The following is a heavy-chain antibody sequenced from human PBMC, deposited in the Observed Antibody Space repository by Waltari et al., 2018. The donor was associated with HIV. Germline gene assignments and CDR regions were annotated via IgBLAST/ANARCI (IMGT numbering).Heavy chain of an antibody. Sequence: QVQLVQSGAEVKKPGASVKVSCKASGYTFTGYYMHWVRQAPGQGLEWMGWINPNRGGTNYAQKFQGRVTMTRDTSISTAYMELSRLRSDDTAVYYCARVFSSRRGYSGRERYWGQGTLVTVSS. V-gene: IGHV1-2*02. CDR1: GYTFTGYY. CDR2: INPNRGGT. CDR3: ARVFSSRRGYSGRERY. D-gene: IGHD5-12*01. J-gene: IGHJ4*02.